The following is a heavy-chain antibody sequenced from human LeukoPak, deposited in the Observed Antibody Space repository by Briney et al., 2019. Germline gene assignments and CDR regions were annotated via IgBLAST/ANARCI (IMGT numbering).Heavy chain of an antibody. CDR2: INPNSGGT. V-gene: IGHV1-2*06. CDR3: ARIRNYYDSSGYPFDY. Sequence: ASVKVSCKASGYTFTGYYMHWVRQAPGQGLEWMGRINPNSGGTNYAQKFQGRVTMTRDTSISTAYMELSRLRSVDTAVYYCARIRNYYDSSGYPFDYWGQGTLVTVSS. CDR1: GYTFTGYY. J-gene: IGHJ4*02. D-gene: IGHD3-22*01.